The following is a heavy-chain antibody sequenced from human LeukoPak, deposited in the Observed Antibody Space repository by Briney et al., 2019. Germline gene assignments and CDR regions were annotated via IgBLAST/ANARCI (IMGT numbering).Heavy chain of an antibody. J-gene: IGHJ4*02. D-gene: IGHD3-9*01. V-gene: IGHV4-39*01. CDR3: ARHRFFDWLSPFDY. CDR1: GVSISGSSSY. CDR2: IYYSGST. Sequence: SETLSLTWTVNGVSISGSSSYWVRLLKPLAYAMERIWGIYYSGSTYYIPSLKSRVTISVDTSKNQFSLKLSSVTAADTAVYYCARHRFFDWLSPFDYWGQGTLVTVSS.